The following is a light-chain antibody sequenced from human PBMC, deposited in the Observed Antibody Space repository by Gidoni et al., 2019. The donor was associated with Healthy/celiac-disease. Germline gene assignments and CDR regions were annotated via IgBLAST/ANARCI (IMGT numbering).Light chain of an antibody. CDR1: STNLGAGYD. Sequence: QSLLTQPPSLSGPPAQRVTISCTGSSTNLGAGYDVHWYQQLPATAPKLLISGNINRPSGVADRFSGSKSGTSASLAITGLQAEDEADYYCQSYDSSLSGSVFGGGTKLTVL. CDR2: GNI. V-gene: IGLV1-40*01. CDR3: QSYDSSLSGSV. J-gene: IGLJ2*01.